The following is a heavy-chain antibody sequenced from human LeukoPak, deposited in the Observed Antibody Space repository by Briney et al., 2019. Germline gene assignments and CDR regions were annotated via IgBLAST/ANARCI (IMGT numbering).Heavy chain of an antibody. CDR3: ASKGNIMGATSWFDY. V-gene: IGHV1-46*01. CDR2: INPSGGST. D-gene: IGHD1-26*01. CDR1: GYTFTSYY. Sequence: ASVKVSCKASGYTFTSYYMHWVRQAPGQGLEWMGIINPSGGSTSYAQKFQGRVTMTRDTSTSTVYMELSSLRSEDTAVYYCASKGNIMGATSWFDYWGQGTLVTVSS. J-gene: IGHJ4*02.